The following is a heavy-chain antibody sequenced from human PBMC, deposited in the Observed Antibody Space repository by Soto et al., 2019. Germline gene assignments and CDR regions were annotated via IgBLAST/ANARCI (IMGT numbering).Heavy chain of an antibody. D-gene: IGHD3-10*01. CDR1: AFTFSNYW. CDR2: IRQDGGEK. J-gene: IGHJ4*02. CDR3: ARNTYYYGSGTGGYCDY. Sequence: EVQLVESGGGLVQPGGSLRLSCAASAFTFSNYWMSWVRQTPGKGLEWVANIRQDGGEKFYVDSVKGRFTISRDNARNSLYLQMNSLRAEDTAVYYCARNTYYYGSGTGGYCDYWGQGTLVTVSS. V-gene: IGHV3-7*04.